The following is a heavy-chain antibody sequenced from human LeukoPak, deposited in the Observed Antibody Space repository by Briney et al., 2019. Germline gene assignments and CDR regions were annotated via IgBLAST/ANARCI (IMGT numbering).Heavy chain of an antibody. J-gene: IGHJ6*02. V-gene: IGHV1-18*01. CDR1: GYTFTSYG. CDR2: ISAYDGNT. Sequence: ASVKVSCKASGYTFTSYGISWVRQAPGQGLEWMGWISAYDGNTNYAQKLQGRVTMTTDTSTSTAYMELRSLTSDDTAVYYCARELRDYDFWSGKDYYYGMDVWGQGTTVTVSS. D-gene: IGHD3-3*01. CDR3: ARELRDYDFWSGKDYYYGMDV.